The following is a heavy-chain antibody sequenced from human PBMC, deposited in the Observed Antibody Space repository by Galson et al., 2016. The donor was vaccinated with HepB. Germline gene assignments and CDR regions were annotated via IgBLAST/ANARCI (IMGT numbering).Heavy chain of an antibody. CDR3: ARSRRQGVPGTPYYFDY. V-gene: IGHV3-23*01. CDR1: GFTFSSHA. Sequence: CAASGFTFSSHAMSWVRQAPGKGLEWVSAISSSGSNTYDADSVKGRFTISRDTSKNTLFLQMNSLRAEDTAVYYCARSRRQGVPGTPYYFDYWGQGTLVTVSS. J-gene: IGHJ4*02. CDR2: ISSSGSNT. D-gene: IGHD6-13*01.